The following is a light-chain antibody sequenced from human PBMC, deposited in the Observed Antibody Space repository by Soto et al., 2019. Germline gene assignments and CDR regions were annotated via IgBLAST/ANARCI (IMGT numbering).Light chain of an antibody. CDR1: SGHSSYA. Sequence: QPVLTQSPSASASLGASVKLTCTLSSGHSSYAIAWYQQQPEKGPRYLMKLNSDGSHRKGDGIPDRFSGSSSGAERYLTISSLQSEDEADYYCQTWGTGIRVFGGGTKLTVL. V-gene: IGLV4-69*01. CDR3: QTWGTGIRV. J-gene: IGLJ2*01. CDR2: LNSDGSH.